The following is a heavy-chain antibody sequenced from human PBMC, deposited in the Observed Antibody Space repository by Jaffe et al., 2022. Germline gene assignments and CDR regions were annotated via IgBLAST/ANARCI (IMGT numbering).Heavy chain of an antibody. CDR3: AKDTTYYYGSVAHYMDV. D-gene: IGHD3-10*01. Sequence: EVQLLESGGGLVQPGGSLRLSCAASGFTFSSYAMSWVRQAPGKGLEWVSAISGSGGSTYYADSVKGRFTISRDNSKNTLYLQMNSLRAEDTAVYYCAKDTTYYYGSVAHYMDVWGKGTTVTVSS. V-gene: IGHV3-23*01. J-gene: IGHJ6*03. CDR1: GFTFSSYA. CDR2: ISGSGGST.